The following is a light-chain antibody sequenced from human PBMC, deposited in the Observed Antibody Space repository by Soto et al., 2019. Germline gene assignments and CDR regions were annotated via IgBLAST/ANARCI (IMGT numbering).Light chain of an antibody. Sequence: DIVLTQSPATLSVSPGDRVTLSCRASESLFGVLAWYQQKPGQAPRLLMYGVSTRVTGIPARFSRRGSAIDFTLTISSLQSEDSAFFNCQGDNDWPFASGLGTRLEI. V-gene: IGKV3-15*01. CDR2: GVS. CDR1: ESLFGV. J-gene: IGKJ2*01. CDR3: QGDNDWPFA.